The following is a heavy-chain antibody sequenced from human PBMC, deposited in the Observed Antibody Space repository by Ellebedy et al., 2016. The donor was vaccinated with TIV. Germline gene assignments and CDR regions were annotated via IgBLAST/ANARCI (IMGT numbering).Heavy chain of an antibody. D-gene: IGHD2-21*02. CDR1: GYRFDSSA. Sequence: AASVTVSCKASGYRFDSSALSWVRAVPGQGLEWMGWISPYNGQTNYAQNFQGRVTLTTDTSTRTAYMELRSLTSDDTAVYFCARVSAVTAHFDHWGQGSLVIVSS. J-gene: IGHJ4*02. CDR3: ARVSAVTAHFDH. V-gene: IGHV1-18*01. CDR2: ISPYNGQT.